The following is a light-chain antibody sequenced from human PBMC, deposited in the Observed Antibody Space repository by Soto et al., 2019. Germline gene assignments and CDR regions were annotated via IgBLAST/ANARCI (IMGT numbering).Light chain of an antibody. CDR1: RSVHSN. CDR2: SAS. Sequence: EIVMTQSPATLSVSPGERVTLSCRASRSVHSNLAWFQQKPGLAPRLLLYSASTRATGVPVRFSGSGSGTEFTLTISSLQSEDFAVYYCQQYNQWPTWTFGQGTKVEVK. V-gene: IGKV3-15*01. CDR3: QQYNQWPTWT. J-gene: IGKJ1*01.